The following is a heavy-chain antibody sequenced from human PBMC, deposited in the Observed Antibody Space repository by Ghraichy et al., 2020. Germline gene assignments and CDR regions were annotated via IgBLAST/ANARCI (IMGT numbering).Heavy chain of an antibody. CDR3: VRRGIGTKGWFDP. Sequence: SETLSLTCTVSGDSIRSDYWGWIRQTPGKGLEWIGYIYYSGSTQYNPSLNSRSTISVDTSKNQFSLKVNSVTASDTAVYYCVRRGIGTKGWFDPWGQGTLVTVSS. J-gene: IGHJ5*02. D-gene: IGHD1-7*01. V-gene: IGHV4-59*01. CDR1: GDSIRSDY. CDR2: IYYSGST.